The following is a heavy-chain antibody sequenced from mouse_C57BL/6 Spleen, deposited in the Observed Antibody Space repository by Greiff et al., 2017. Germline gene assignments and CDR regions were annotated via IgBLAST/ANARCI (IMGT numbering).Heavy chain of an antibody. J-gene: IGHJ3*01. Sequence: VQLKESGPGLVKPSPSLSLTCSVTGYSITSGYYWNWIRQFPGNKLEWMGYISYDGSNNYNPSLKNRISITRDTSKNQFFLKLNSVTTEDTATYYCARKGRGYDGGIWFAYWGQGTLVTVSA. CDR2: ISYDGSN. CDR3: ARKGRGYDGGIWFAY. CDR1: GYSITSGYY. D-gene: IGHD2-2*01. V-gene: IGHV3-6*01.